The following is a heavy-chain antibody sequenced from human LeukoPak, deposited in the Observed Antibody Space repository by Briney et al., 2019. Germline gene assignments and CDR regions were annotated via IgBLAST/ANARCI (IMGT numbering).Heavy chain of an antibody. D-gene: IGHD6-19*01. CDR2: IYTSENT. Sequence: SETLSLTCTVSGGSISRNYWNWIRQPPGKGLEWIGRIYTSENTNYNPSLKSRVTLSVDTSKNQFSLKLTSVTAADTAVYYCARNTVAGTFFDYWGQGTLVTVSS. J-gene: IGHJ4*02. V-gene: IGHV4-4*07. CDR1: GGSISRNY. CDR3: ARNTVAGTFFDY.